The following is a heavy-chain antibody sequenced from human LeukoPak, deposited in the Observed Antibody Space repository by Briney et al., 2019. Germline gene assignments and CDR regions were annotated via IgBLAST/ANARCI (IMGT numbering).Heavy chain of an antibody. CDR3: ARHGGALYSSGWYDY. D-gene: IGHD6-19*01. CDR2: IYPGDSDT. V-gene: IGHV5-51*01. J-gene: IGHJ4*02. CDR1: GYSFTSYW. Sequence: GESLKISCKGSGYSFTSYWLGWVRQVPGKGLEWMGIIYPGDSDTRYSPSFQGQVTISADKSISTAYLQWSSLKASDTAMYYCARHGGALYSSGWYDYWGQGTLVTVSS.